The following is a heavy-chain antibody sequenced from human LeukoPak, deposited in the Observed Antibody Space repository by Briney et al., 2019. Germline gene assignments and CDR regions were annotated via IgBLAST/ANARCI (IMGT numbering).Heavy chain of an antibody. CDR1: GGSISSGDYY. D-gene: IGHD4-11*01. CDR2: IYYSGST. V-gene: IGHV4-30-4*01. CDR3: AGRLQAWGDNWFDP. Sequence: PSETLSLTCTVSGGSISSGDYYWSWIRQPPGTGLEWIGYIYYSGSTYYNPSLKSRVTISVDTSKNQFSLKLSSVTAADTAVYYCAGRLQAWGDNWFDPWGQGTLVTVSS. J-gene: IGHJ5*02.